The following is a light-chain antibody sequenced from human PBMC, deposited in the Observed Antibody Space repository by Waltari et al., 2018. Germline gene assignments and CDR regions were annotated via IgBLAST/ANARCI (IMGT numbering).Light chain of an antibody. J-gene: IGLJ2*01. Sequence: QSVLTQPPSASGTPGQRVTISCSGSSSNIGSNYVYWYQQLPVTAPKLLIYRNNQRPSGVPDRVSGSKSGTSASLAISGLRSEDEADYYCAAWDDSLSGPVFGGGTKLTVL. CDR3: AAWDDSLSGPV. V-gene: IGLV1-47*01. CDR1: SSNIGSNY. CDR2: RNN.